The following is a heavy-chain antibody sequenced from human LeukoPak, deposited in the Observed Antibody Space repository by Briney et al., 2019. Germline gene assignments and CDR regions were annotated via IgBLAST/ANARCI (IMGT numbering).Heavy chain of an antibody. Sequence: GGSLRLSCAASGFTFSSYEMNWVRQAPGKGLEWVSYISSSGSTIYYADSVKGRFTISRDNAKNTLYLQMNSLRAEDTAVYYCARDPGFGELLGDYWGQGTLVTVSS. V-gene: IGHV3-48*03. CDR2: ISSSGSTI. CDR3: ARDPGFGELLGDY. D-gene: IGHD3-10*01. J-gene: IGHJ4*02. CDR1: GFTFSSYE.